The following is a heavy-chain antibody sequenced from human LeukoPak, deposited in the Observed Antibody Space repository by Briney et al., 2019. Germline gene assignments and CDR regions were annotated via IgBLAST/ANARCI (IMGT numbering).Heavy chain of an antibody. CDR3: ARDSIGYYDFWSGSNWFDP. V-gene: IGHV1-8*02. Sequence: GASVKVSCKASGYTFTSYDINWVRQATGQGLEWMGWMNPNSGNTGYAQKFQGRVTMTRDTSISTAYMELSRLRSDDTAVYYCARDSIGYYDFWSGSNWFDPWGQGTLVTVSS. J-gene: IGHJ5*02. CDR1: GYTFTSYD. CDR2: MNPNSGNT. D-gene: IGHD3-3*01.